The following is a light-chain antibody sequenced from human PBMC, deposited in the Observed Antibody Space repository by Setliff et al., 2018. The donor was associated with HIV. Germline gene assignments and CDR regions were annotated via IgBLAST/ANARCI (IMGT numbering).Light chain of an antibody. V-gene: IGLV2-14*01. CDR2: EVS. Sequence: QSALTQPASVSGSPGQSITISCTGTSSDVGGYNYVSWYQQHPGKVPKLMIYEVSNRPSGVSNRFSGSKSGNTASLTISGLQAEDEADYYCSSYTSSSTLEFGGGT. CDR3: SSYTSSSTLE. J-gene: IGLJ3*02. CDR1: SSDVGGYNY.